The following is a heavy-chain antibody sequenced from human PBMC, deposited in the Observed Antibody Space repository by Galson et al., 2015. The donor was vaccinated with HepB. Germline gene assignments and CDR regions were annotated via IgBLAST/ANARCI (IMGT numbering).Heavy chain of an antibody. CDR2: VDPTDSYA. CDR3: ATNIVVGAGAFDI. J-gene: IGHJ3*02. V-gene: IGHV5-10-1*01. CDR1: GYSFTSYW. D-gene: IGHD2-21*01. Sequence: QSGAEVKKPGESLRISCTGSGYSFTSYWITWVRQMPGKGLEWMGRVDPTDSYADYSPSFQGHVTISADESISTTYLQWSSLKASDTAMYYCATNIVVGAGAFDIWGQGTMVTVSS.